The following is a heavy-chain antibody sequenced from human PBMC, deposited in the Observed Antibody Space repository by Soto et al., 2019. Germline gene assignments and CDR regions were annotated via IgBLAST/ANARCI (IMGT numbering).Heavy chain of an antibody. V-gene: IGHV3-30*18. Sequence: GSLRLSCAASGFTFSSYGMHWVRQAPGKGLEWVAVISYDGSNKYYADSVKGRFTISRDNSKNTLYLQMNSLRAEDTAVYYCAKDLDGYFDYWGQGTLVTVSS. CDR1: GFTFSSYG. CDR3: AKDLDGYFDY. J-gene: IGHJ4*02. D-gene: IGHD3-3*01. CDR2: ISYDGSNK.